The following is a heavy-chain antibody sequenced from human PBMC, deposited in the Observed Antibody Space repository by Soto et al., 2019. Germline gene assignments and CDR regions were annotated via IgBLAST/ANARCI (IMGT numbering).Heavy chain of an antibody. Sequence: GESLKISCKGSGYSFTNYWIGWVRQMPGKGLEWMGMIYPDDSDTKYSPSFQGQVTFSADKSINTAYLQWSSLKASDTAIYYCARLEWLSLAAWFDPWGQGTLVTAS. CDR2: IYPDDSDT. CDR3: ARLEWLSLAAWFDP. V-gene: IGHV5-51*01. CDR1: GYSFTNYW. D-gene: IGHD3-3*01. J-gene: IGHJ5*02.